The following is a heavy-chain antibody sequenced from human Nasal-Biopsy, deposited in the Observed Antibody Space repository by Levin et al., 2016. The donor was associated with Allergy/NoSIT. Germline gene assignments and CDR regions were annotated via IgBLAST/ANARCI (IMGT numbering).Heavy chain of an antibody. D-gene: IGHD5-12*01. CDR2: VQYSGST. CDR1: GGSISTSNYY. Sequence: SETLSLTCTVSGGSISTSNYYWGWIRQPPGKGLEWIVSVQYSGSTFYNPSLRSRVTISVDTSKNQFSLRLTSVTAADTAVYYCARHSVPTIRTPFDSWGQGTQVTVSS. CDR3: ARHSVPTIRTPFDS. J-gene: IGHJ4*02. V-gene: IGHV4-39*01.